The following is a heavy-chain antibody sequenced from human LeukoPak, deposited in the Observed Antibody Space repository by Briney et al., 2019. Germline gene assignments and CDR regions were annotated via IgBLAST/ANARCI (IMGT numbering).Heavy chain of an antibody. CDR1: GFTFSSYE. Sequence: PGGSLRLSCAASGFTFSSYEMNWIRQPPGKGLEWMGSMFYSGTTYYNPSLKSRVTISVDTSKNQFSLKLSSVTAADTAVYYCVSYCSGGRCDDWGQGTLVTVSS. J-gene: IGHJ4*02. D-gene: IGHD2-15*01. V-gene: IGHV4-59*05. CDR2: MFYSGTT. CDR3: VSYCSGGRCDD.